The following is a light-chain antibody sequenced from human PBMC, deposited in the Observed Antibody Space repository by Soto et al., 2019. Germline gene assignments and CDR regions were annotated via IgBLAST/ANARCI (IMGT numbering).Light chain of an antibody. CDR3: QQYNNWPT. Sequence: VLTQSPATLSMSPGGKSTLSCRASQSVSSNSAWYHQTPGQAPRLLIYGASTRATGIPARFRGSGSGTAFTLTISSLQSEYFGLYYCQQYNNWPTFGQGTKVDIK. CDR1: QSVSSN. V-gene: IGKV3-15*01. J-gene: IGKJ1*01. CDR2: GAS.